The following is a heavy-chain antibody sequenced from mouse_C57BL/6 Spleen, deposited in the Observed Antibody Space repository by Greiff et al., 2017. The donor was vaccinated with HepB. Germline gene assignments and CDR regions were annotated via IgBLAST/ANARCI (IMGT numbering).Heavy chain of an antibody. D-gene: IGHD1-1*01. V-gene: IGHV14-2*01. CDR2: IDPEDGDT. CDR1: GFNIKDDY. CDR3: ARDGSSNEFAY. Sequence: EVKLMESGAELVKPGASVKLSCTASGFNIKDDYMHWVKQRTEQGLEWIGWIDPEDGDTKYAPIFQGKATITADTSSNTAYLQLSSLTSEDTAVYYCARDGSSNEFAYWGQGTLVTVSA. J-gene: IGHJ3*01.